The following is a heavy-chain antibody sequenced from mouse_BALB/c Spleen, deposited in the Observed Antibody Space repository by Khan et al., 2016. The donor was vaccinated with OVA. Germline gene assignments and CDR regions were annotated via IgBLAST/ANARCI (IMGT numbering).Heavy chain of an antibody. V-gene: IGHV1S29*02. J-gene: IGHJ3*01. Sequence: IQLVQSGPEVVKPGASVKISCKASGYTFTDYNMDWVKQRHGKSLEWIGYFYPNSGGSGYNQKFKTKATLTVDISSSTAYMDLRSLTSEDSAVYYCVRSGYGSFAFWSQGTLVTVSA. D-gene: IGHD1-2*01. CDR1: GYTFTDYN. CDR2: FYPNSGGS. CDR3: VRSGYGSFAF.